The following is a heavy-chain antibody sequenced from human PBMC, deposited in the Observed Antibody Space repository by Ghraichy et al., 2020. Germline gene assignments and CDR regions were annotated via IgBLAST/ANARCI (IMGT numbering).Heavy chain of an antibody. J-gene: IGHJ4*02. CDR1: GFTFSSYA. V-gene: IGHV3-23*01. Sequence: GGSLRLSCAASGFTFSSYAMSWVRQAPGKGLEWVSGISGSGGSTYYADSVKGRFTISRDNSKNTLYLQMNSLRAEDTAVYYCAKVGARWLITTYYFDYWGQGTLVTVSS. D-gene: IGHD6-19*01. CDR2: ISGSGGST. CDR3: AKVGARWLITTYYFDY.